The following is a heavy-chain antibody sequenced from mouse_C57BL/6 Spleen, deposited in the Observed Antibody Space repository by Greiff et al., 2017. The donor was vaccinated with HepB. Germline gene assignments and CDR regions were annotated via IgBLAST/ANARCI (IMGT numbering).Heavy chain of an antibody. D-gene: IGHD4-1*01. J-gene: IGHJ2*01. CDR1: GYTFTSYW. CDR3: ARPLTGRGGCDY. Sequence: VQLQQSGAELVMPGASVKLSCKASGYTFTSYWMHWVKQRPGQGLEWIGEIDPSDSYTNYNQKFKGKSTLTVDKSSSTAYMQLSSLTSEDSAVYYCARPLTGRGGCDYWGQGTTLTVSS. V-gene: IGHV1-69*01. CDR2: IDPSDSYT.